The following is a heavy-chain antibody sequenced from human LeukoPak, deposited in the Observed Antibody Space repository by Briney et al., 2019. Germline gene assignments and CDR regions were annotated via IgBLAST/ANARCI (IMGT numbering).Heavy chain of an antibody. CDR1: GYTFTGYY. D-gene: IGHD2-2*01. Sequence: RASVNVSFTASGYTFTGYYMHWVRQAPGQGLEWMGRINPNSGGTNYAQKFQGRVTMTRDTSISTAYMELSRLRSDDTAVYYCAAGYCSSTSCYEYYFDYWGQGTLVTVSS. J-gene: IGHJ4*02. CDR2: INPNSGGT. CDR3: AAGYCSSTSCYEYYFDY. V-gene: IGHV1-2*06.